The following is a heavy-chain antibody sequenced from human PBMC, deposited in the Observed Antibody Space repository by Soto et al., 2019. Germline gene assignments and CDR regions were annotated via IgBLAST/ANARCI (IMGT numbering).Heavy chain of an antibody. CDR2: ISYDGSNK. Sequence: GGSLRLSCAASGFTFSSYAMHWVRQAPGKGLEWVAVISYDGSNKYYADSVKGRFTISRDNSKNTLYLQMNSLRAEDTAVYYCVRMLDAFDIWGQGTMVTVSS. J-gene: IGHJ3*02. CDR1: GFTFSSYA. V-gene: IGHV3-30-3*01. CDR3: VRMLDAFDI. D-gene: IGHD2-8*01.